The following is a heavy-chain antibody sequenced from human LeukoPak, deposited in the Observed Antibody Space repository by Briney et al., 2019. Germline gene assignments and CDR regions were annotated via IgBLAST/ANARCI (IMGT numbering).Heavy chain of an antibody. CDR2: IIPMFRTA. CDR1: GYTFTSYG. J-gene: IGHJ4*02. V-gene: IGHV1-69*13. CDR3: ARDATLYDSSAYYYLW. Sequence: ASVKVSCKASGYTFTSYGISWVRQAPGQGLEWMGGIIPMFRTANYAQKFQGRVTITADESTSTAYMELTSLRSEDTAVYYCARDATLYDSSAYYYLWWGQGTLVTVSS. D-gene: IGHD3-22*01.